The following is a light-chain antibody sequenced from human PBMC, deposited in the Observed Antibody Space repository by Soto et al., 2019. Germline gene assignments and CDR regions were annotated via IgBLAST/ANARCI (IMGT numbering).Light chain of an antibody. J-gene: IGKJ4*01. CDR3: KRYNSYPLT. CDR2: DAS. V-gene: IGKV1-5*01. Sequence: DIQMTQSPSTLSASVGDRVTITCRASQSISSWLAWYQQKPGKAPKLLIYDASSLESGVPSRFSGSGSGTKFPLPTSSLQLDDFATYYSKRYNSYPLTFGGGTRGDIK. CDR1: QSISSW.